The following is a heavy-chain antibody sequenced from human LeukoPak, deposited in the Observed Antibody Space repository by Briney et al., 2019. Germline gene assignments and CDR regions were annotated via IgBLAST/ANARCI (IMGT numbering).Heavy chain of an antibody. CDR2: ISGSGGST. CDR3: AKDPGWFWEFVYYFDY. Sequence: GGSLRLSCAASGFTFSSYAMSWVRQAPGKGLEWVSAISGSGGSTYYADSVKGRFTISRDNSKNTLYLQMNSLRAEDTAVYYCAKDPGWFWEFVYYFDYWGQGTLVTVSS. J-gene: IGHJ4*02. V-gene: IGHV3-23*01. D-gene: IGHD3-10*01. CDR1: GFTFSSYA.